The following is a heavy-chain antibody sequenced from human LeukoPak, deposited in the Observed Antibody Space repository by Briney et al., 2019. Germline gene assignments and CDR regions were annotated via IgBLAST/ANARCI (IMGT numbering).Heavy chain of an antibody. Sequence: ASVKVSFKASGGTFSSWAISWVRQAPGQGLEWMGGIIPIFGTANYAQKFQGRVTITTDESTSTAYMELSSLRSEDTAVYYCASRGITGYTYNWFDPWGQGTLVTVSS. CDR2: IIPIFGTA. V-gene: IGHV1-69*05. CDR3: ASRGITGYTYNWFDP. CDR1: GGTFSSWA. J-gene: IGHJ5*02. D-gene: IGHD1-20*01.